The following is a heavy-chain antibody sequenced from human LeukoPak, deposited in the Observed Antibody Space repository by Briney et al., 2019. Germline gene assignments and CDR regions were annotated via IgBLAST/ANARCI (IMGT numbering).Heavy chain of an antibody. Sequence: SETLSLTCSVSGGSISSSSYYWGWIRQPPGNGLEWIGSINYSGNTYYNASLKSRVTISVDTSKNQFSLKLSSVTAADTAVYYCASPSSSSSTYDYWGQGTLVTVSS. CDR1: GGSISSSSYY. CDR3: ASPSSSSSTYDY. V-gene: IGHV4-39*01. J-gene: IGHJ4*02. D-gene: IGHD6-6*01. CDR2: INYSGNT.